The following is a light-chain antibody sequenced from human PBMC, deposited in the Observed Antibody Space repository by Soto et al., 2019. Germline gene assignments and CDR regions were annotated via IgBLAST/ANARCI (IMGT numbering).Light chain of an antibody. CDR2: DVS. Sequence: QSVLTQPASVSGSPGQSITISCTGTSSDVGGYNYVSWYQQHPGKAPKLMIYDVSNRPSGVSNRFSGSKSGNTASLTISGLQAEDGADYYRSSYTNSGTLMVFGGGTKVTVL. CDR1: SSDVGGYNY. V-gene: IGLV2-14*01. CDR3: SSYTNSGTLMV. J-gene: IGLJ2*01.